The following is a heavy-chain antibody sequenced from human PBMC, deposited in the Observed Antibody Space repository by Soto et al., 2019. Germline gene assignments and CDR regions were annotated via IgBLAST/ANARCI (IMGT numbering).Heavy chain of an antibody. CDR3: ARHVDTSMVAFDY. CDR2: IHYTWGT. J-gene: IGHJ4*02. Sequence: PSETLSLTCAVSGDSISSGSHYWSWIRQPPGRGLEWIGYIHYTWGTYYNPSLKSRVIISVVTSKNQFSLILGSVTAADTAVYYCARHVDTSMVAFDYWGQGILVTVSS. CDR1: GDSISSGSHY. D-gene: IGHD5-18*01. V-gene: IGHV4-30-4*01.